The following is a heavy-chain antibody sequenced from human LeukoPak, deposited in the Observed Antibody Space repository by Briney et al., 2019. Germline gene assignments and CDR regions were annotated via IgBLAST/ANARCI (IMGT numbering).Heavy chain of an antibody. CDR3: LAAPFHFLWFDP. Sequence: PGGSLRLSCAASGFTFSSYSMNWVRQAPGKGLEWVSSISSSSSCIYYADSVKGRFTISRDNAKNSLYLQMNSLRAEDTAVYYCLAAPFHFLWFDPWGQGTLVTVSS. CDR1: GFTFSSYS. V-gene: IGHV3-21*01. D-gene: IGHD6-6*01. J-gene: IGHJ5*02. CDR2: ISSSSSCI.